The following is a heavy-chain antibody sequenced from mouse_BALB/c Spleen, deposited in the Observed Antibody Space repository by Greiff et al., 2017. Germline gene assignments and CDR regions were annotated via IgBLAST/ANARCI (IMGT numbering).Heavy chain of an antibody. D-gene: IGHD2-4*01. CDR3: ARSSMITVMDY. CDR2: INPYNDGT. V-gene: IGHV1-14*01. J-gene: IGHJ4*01. CDR1: GYTFTSYV. Sequence: EVQLQQSGPELVKPGASVKMSCKASGYTFTSYVMHWVKQKPGQGLEWIGYINPYNDGTKYNEKFKGKATLTSDKSSSTAYMELSSLTSEDSAVYYFARSSMITVMDYWGQGTSVTVSS.